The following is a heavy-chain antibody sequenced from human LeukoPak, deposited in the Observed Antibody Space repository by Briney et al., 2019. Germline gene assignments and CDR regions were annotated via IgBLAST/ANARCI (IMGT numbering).Heavy chain of an antibody. J-gene: IGHJ4*02. CDR2: INPNSGGT. CDR3: ARANALYCSSTSCLFDY. V-gene: IGHV1-2*02. Sequence: ASVKVSCKASGYTLTGYYMHWVRQAPGQGLEWMAWINPNSGGTYYAQNFHDRITMTRDTSISTAYMEPSRLRSDDTAIYYCARANALYCSSTSCLFDYWGQGTLVTVSS. CDR1: GYTLTGYY. D-gene: IGHD2-2*01.